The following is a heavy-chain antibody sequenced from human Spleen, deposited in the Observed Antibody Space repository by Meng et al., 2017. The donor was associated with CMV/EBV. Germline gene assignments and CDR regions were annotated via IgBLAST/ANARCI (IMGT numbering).Heavy chain of an antibody. CDR3: ARDVTTVTTAGYYGMDV. D-gene: IGHD4-17*01. CDR1: GFTFSSYA. CDR2: ISYDGSNK. J-gene: IGHJ6*02. Sequence: GESLKISCAASGFTFSSYAMHWVRQAPGKGLEWVAVISYDGSNKYYADSVKGRFTISRDNAKNSLYLQMNSLRGEDTAVYYCARDVTTVTTAGYYGMDVWGQGTTVTVSS. V-gene: IGHV3-30*04.